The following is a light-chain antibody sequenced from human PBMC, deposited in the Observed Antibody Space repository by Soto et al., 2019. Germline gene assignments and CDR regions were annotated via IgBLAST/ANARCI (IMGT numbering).Light chain of an antibody. Sequence: EIVMTQSPATLSVSPGERATLSCRASQSVGSDLAWYQQKPGRTPSLLIYDVSTRATGIPARFSGSGSGTEFTLTISRLQYEDFAVSYCQQYNSWPLTFGGGTTVEIK. V-gene: IGKV3-15*01. J-gene: IGKJ4*01. CDR1: QSVGSD. CDR2: DVS. CDR3: QQYNSWPLT.